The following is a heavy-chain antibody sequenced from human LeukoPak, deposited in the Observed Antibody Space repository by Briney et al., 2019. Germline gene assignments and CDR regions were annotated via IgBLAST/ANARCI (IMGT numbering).Heavy chain of an antibody. Sequence: ASVKVSCKASGYTFRTYGISWVRQAPGQGLEWMGWISVYRGNTNYAQNFQGRVAMTTDTSTSTAYMELRSLRSDDTAVYYCARDPDGAMDFDYWGQGTLVTVSS. V-gene: IGHV1-18*01. D-gene: IGHD5-24*01. CDR1: GYTFRTYG. J-gene: IGHJ4*02. CDR2: ISVYRGNT. CDR3: ARDPDGAMDFDY.